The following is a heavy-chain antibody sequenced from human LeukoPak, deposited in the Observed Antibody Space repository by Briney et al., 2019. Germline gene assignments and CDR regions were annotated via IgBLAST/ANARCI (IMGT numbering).Heavy chain of an antibody. CDR3: ARDRRNYYDSSGYYPNHDAFDI. D-gene: IGHD3-22*01. Sequence: GGSLRLSCAASGFTFSDYYMSWIRQAPGKGLEWVSYISSSGSTIYYADSVKGRFTISRDNAKNSLYLQMNSLRAEDTAVYYCARDRRNYYDSSGYYPNHDAFDIWGQGTMVTVSS. CDR2: ISSSGSTI. CDR1: GFTFSDYY. V-gene: IGHV3-11*01. J-gene: IGHJ3*02.